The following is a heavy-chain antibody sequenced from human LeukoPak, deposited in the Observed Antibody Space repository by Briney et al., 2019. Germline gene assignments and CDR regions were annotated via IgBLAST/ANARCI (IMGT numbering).Heavy chain of an antibody. CDR2: IYHSGST. CDR1: GGSISSYY. D-gene: IGHD5-12*01. V-gene: IGHV4-59*12. CDR3: ARGGYSGYDHPFDY. Sequence: PSETLSLTCTVSGGSISSYYWSWIRQPPGKGLEWIGYIYHSGSTYYNPSLKSRVTISVDRSKNQFSLMLSSVTAADTAVYYCARGGYSGYDHPFDYWGQGTLVTVSS. J-gene: IGHJ4*02.